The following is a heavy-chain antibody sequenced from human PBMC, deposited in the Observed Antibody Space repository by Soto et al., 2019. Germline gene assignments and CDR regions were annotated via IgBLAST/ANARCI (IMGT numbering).Heavy chain of an antibody. CDR1: GGPISSGGYS. CDR3: ARVPGP. V-gene: IGHV4-30-2*01. Sequence: SETLSLTCAVSGGPISSGGYSWSWIRQPPGKGLEWIGYIYHSGSTYYNPSLKSRVTISVDRSKNQFSLKLSSVTAADTAVYYCARVPGPWGQGTLVTFSS. D-gene: IGHD7-27*01. J-gene: IGHJ5*02. CDR2: IYHSGST.